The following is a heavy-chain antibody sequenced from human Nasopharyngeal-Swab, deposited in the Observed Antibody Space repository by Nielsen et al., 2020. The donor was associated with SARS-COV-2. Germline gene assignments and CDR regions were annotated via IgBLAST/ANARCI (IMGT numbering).Heavy chain of an antibody. CDR2: IDPSDSYT. CDR1: GYSFTSYW. Sequence: GASLKISCKGSGYSFTSYWINWVRQMPGKGLAWMGRIDPSDSYTNYSPSFQGHVSISTDKSINTAYLQWSSLKASDTAMYYCARPLGYGGNSDLDYWGQGTLVTVSS. J-gene: IGHJ4*02. D-gene: IGHD4-23*01. CDR3: ARPLGYGGNSDLDY. V-gene: IGHV5-10-1*01.